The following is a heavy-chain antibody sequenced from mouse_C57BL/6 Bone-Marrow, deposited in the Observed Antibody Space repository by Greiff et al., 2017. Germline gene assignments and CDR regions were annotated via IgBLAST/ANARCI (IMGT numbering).Heavy chain of an antibody. CDR2: IRNKANGYTT. Sequence: EVKVVESGGGLVQPGGSLSLSCAASGFTFTDYYMSWVRQPPGKALEWLGFIRNKANGYTTEYSASVKGRFTISRDNSQSILYLQMNALRAEDSATYYCARWGGNYYFDYWGQGTTLTVSS. CDR3: ARWGGNYYFDY. J-gene: IGHJ2*01. D-gene: IGHD2-1*01. V-gene: IGHV7-3*01. CDR1: GFTFTDYY.